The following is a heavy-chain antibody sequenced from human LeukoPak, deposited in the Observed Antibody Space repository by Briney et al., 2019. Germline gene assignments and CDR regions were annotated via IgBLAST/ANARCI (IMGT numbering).Heavy chain of an antibody. J-gene: IGHJ4*02. V-gene: IGHV4-39*01. CDR2: LYYSGST. CDR1: GGSISSSTYY. CDR3: ARQAISGYDPPPFDS. Sequence: SETLSLTCTVSGGSISSSTYYWGWIRQPPGKGLEWIGNLYYSGSTYYIPSLKSRVTISVDTSKNQFSLKLSSVTAADTAVYYCARQAISGYDPPPFDSWGQGTLVTVSS. D-gene: IGHD5-12*01.